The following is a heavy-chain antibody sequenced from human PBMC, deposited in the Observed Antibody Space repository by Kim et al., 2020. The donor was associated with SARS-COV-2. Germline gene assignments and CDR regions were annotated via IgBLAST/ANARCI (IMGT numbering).Heavy chain of an antibody. CDR2: MNPNSGNT. D-gene: IGHD3-16*02. Sequence: ASVKVSCKASGYTFTSYDINWVRQATGQGLEWMGWMNPNSGNTGYAQKFQGRVTMTRNTSISTAYMELSSLRSEDTAVYYCARGRSPDYVWGSYRSAFDYWGQGTLVTVSS. V-gene: IGHV1-8*01. J-gene: IGHJ4*02. CDR1: GYTFTSYD. CDR3: ARGRSPDYVWGSYRSAFDY.